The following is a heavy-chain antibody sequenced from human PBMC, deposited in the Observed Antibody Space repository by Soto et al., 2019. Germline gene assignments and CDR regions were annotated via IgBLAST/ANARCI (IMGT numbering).Heavy chain of an antibody. D-gene: IGHD1-1*01. CDR2: ILVGGST. J-gene: IGHJ3*02. CDR1: GFSRSSYD. CDR3: AKATATSGGAFEI. Sequence: EVSLRLPCAVSGFSRSSYDMSWVRQAPGKGLEWVSTILVGGSTHYEDSVKGRFTISRDTSKNTVYLQMNSLTAGDTAFYYCAKATATSGGAFEIYGQGTMVTVS. V-gene: IGHV3-23*01.